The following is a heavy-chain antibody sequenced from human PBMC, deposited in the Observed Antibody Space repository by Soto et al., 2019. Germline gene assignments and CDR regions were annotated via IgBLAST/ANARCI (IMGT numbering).Heavy chain of an antibody. Sequence: QVQLVQSGAEVKKPGASVKVSCKASGGTFSSYAIRWVRQAPRQGLEWMGGIIPIFGTANYAQKFQGRVTITADEYTSTAYMELSSLRSEDTAVYYCAREGRPDLVATINYYYGMYVWGQGTTVTVAS. J-gene: IGHJ6*01. CDR1: GGTFSSYA. CDR3: AREGRPDLVATINYYYGMYV. V-gene: IGHV1-69*01. CDR2: IIPIFGTA. D-gene: IGHD5-12*01.